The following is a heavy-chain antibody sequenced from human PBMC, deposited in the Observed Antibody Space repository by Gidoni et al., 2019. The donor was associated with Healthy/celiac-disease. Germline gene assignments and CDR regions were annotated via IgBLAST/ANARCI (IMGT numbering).Heavy chain of an antibody. V-gene: IGHV4-59*01. D-gene: IGHD1-26*01. CDR3: ARDRIGGATTSAFDI. Sequence: QVHLQESGPGLVQPSETLSLPCTVSGGSILSYYWSWIRQPPGKGLEWIGYIYYSGSTNYNPALKSRVTISVDTSKNQFSRKLSSVTAADTAVYYCARDRIGGATTSAFDIWGQGTMVTVSS. CDR2: IYYSGST. J-gene: IGHJ3*02. CDR1: GGSILSYY.